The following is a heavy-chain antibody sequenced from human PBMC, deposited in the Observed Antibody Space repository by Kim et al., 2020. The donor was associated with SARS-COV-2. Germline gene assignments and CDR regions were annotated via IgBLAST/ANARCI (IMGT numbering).Heavy chain of an antibody. J-gene: IGHJ6*02. Sequence: SETLSLTCTVSGGSISSYYWSWIRQPPGKGLEWIGYIYYSGSTNYNPSLKSRVTISVDTSKNQFSLKLSSVTAADTAVYYCASLGTTVNTNYYYGMDVWGQGTTVTVSS. V-gene: IGHV4-59*01. CDR3: ASLGTTVNTNYYYGMDV. CDR1: GGSISSYY. D-gene: IGHD4-17*01. CDR2: IYYSGST.